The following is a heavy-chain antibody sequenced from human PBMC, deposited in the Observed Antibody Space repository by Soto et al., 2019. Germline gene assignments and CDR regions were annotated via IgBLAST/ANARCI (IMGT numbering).Heavy chain of an antibody. CDR3: ATLWAVADY. CDR1: GGSFSCYY. CDR2: INHSGST. V-gene: IGHV4-34*01. J-gene: IGHJ4*02. D-gene: IGHD6-19*01. Sequence: SETLSLTCAVYGGSFSCYYWSWIRQPPGKGLEWIGEINHSGSTNYNPSLKSRVTISVDTSKNQFSLKLSSVTAADTAVYYCATLWAVADYWGQGTLVTVSS.